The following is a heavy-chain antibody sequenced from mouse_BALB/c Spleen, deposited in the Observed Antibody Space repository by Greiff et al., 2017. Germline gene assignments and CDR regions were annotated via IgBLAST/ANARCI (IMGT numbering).Heavy chain of an antibody. Sequence: EVQRVESGGGLVQPGGSRKLSCAASGFTFSSFGMHWVRQAPEKGLEWVAYISSGSSTIYYADTVKGRFTISRDNPKNTLFLQMTSLRSEDTAMYDCARDDYGGDFDYWGQGTTLTVAS. CDR3: ARDDYGGDFDY. CDR1: GFTFSSFG. J-gene: IGHJ2*01. V-gene: IGHV5-17*02. D-gene: IGHD2-4*01. CDR2: ISSGSSTI.